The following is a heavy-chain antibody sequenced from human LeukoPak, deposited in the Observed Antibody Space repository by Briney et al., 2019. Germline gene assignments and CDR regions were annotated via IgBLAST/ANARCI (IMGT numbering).Heavy chain of an antibody. CDR3: ARSYGDYGRNWFDP. D-gene: IGHD4-17*01. Sequence: ASVKVSCKASGYTFTSYGISWVRQAPGQGLEWMGWISAYNGNTNYAQKLQGRVTMTRDTSISTAYMELSRLRSDDTAVYYCARSYGDYGRNWFDPWGQGTLVTVSS. V-gene: IGHV1-18*01. J-gene: IGHJ5*02. CDR2: ISAYNGNT. CDR1: GYTFTSYG.